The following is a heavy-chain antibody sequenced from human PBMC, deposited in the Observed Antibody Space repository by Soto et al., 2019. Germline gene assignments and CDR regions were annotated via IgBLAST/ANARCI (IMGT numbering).Heavy chain of an antibody. V-gene: IGHV3-33*01. CDR1: GFTFSSYG. CDR2: IWYDGSNK. CDR3: ARAPLWGSGSQQALDGGYYYYYGMDV. Sequence: GGSLRLSCAASGFTFSSYGMHWVRQAPGKGLEWVAVIWYDGSNKYYADSVKGRFTISRDNSKNTLYLQMNSLRAEDTAVYYCARAPLWGSGSQQALDGGYYYYYGMDVWGQGTTVTVSS. J-gene: IGHJ6*02. D-gene: IGHD3-10*01.